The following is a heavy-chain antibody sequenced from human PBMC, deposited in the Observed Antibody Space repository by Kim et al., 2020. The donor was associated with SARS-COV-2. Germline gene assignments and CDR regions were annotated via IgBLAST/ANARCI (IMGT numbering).Heavy chain of an antibody. CDR2: IYYSGST. V-gene: IGHV4-59*01. CDR1: GGSISSYY. D-gene: IGHD6-13*01. Sequence: SETLSLTCTVSGGSISSYYWSWIRQPPGKGLEWIGYIYYSGSTNYNPSLKSRVTISVDTSKNQFSLKLSSVTAADTAVYYCAREPGRGSSWRHILTDYWGQGTLVTVSS. CDR3: AREPGRGSSWRHILTDY. J-gene: IGHJ4*02.